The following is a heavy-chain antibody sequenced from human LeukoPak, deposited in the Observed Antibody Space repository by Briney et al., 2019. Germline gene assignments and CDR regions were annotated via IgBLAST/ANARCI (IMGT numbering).Heavy chain of an antibody. CDR3: ARVGSAVTTFDY. J-gene: IGHJ4*02. V-gene: IGHV1-69*02. CDR2: IIPILGIA. Sequence: ASVKVSCKASGGTFSSYTISWVRQAPGQGLEWMGRIIPILGIANYAQKFQGRVTITADKSTSTAYMELSSRRSEDTAVYYCARVGSAVTTFDYWGQGTLVTVSS. CDR1: GGTFSSYT. D-gene: IGHD4-11*01.